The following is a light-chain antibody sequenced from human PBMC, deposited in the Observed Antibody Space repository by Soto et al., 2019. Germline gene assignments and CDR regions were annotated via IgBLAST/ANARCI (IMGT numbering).Light chain of an antibody. J-gene: IGKJ4*01. CDR2: KAS. V-gene: IGKV1-5*03. CDR3: HQYHIYPVT. Sequence: DIQMTQSPSTLSASVGDRVTITCRASQSVSTWLAGYHQKPGKAPKLLIHKASTLENGVPTSFSGSGSGTDFTLTISSLQPDDFATYFCHQYHIYPVTFGGGTKVEIK. CDR1: QSVSTW.